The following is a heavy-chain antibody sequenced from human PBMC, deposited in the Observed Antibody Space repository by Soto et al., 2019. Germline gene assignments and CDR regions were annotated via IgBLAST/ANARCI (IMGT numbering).Heavy chain of an antibody. CDR3: ARYVSGYSSGWYDY. D-gene: IGHD6-19*01. CDR2: MNPNSGNT. Sequence: GASVKVSCKASGYTFTSYDINWVRQATGQGLEWMGWMNPNSGNTGYAQKFQGRVTMTRNTSIGTAYMELSSLRSEDTAVYYCARYVSGYSSGWYDYWGQGTLVTVSS. J-gene: IGHJ4*02. CDR1: GYTFTSYD. V-gene: IGHV1-8*01.